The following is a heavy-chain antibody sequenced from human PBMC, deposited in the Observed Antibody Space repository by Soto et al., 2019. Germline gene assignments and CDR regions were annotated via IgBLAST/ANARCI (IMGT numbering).Heavy chain of an antibody. Sequence: PGESLKISCKGSGYSFTSYWIGWVRQMPGKGLEWMGIIYPGDSDTRYSPSFQGQVTISADKSISTAYLQWSSLKASDTAMYYCATQTAYYGSGSYYPMEYYYYYYGMDVWGQGTTVTVSS. CDR1: GYSFTSYW. CDR3: ATQTAYYGSGSYYPMEYYYYYYGMDV. V-gene: IGHV5-51*01. CDR2: IYPGDSDT. D-gene: IGHD3-10*01. J-gene: IGHJ6*02.